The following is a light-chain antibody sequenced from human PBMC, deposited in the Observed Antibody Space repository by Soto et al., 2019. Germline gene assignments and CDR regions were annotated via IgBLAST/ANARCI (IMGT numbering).Light chain of an antibody. CDR2: DAS. Sequence: IQMTQSPSTLSASVGDRVIITCRASQDISGWLAWYQQKPGKAPKLLVFDASSLEDGVPSRFSGSGSGTEFTLTVSNLQSDDFATYYCQHYSTRSGLTFGGGTKVDIK. V-gene: IGKV1-5*01. J-gene: IGKJ4*01. CDR1: QDISGW. CDR3: QHYSTRSGLT.